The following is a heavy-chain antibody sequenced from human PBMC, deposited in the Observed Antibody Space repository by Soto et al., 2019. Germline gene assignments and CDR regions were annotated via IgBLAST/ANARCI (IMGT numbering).Heavy chain of an antibody. V-gene: IGHV3-74*01. J-gene: IGHJ6*01. Sequence: GGSLRLSCTASGFTFRSYWMHWVRQAPGKGLVWVSRINSDGSSSSYADSVKGRFTISRDNAKNTLYLQMNSLSAEDTAVYYSARGDFVAKVRYYYYFLMDVWGQVTMVIV. CDR1: GFTFRSYW. CDR3: ARGDFVAKVRYYYYFLMDV. CDR2: INSDGSSS. D-gene: IGHD3-16*01.